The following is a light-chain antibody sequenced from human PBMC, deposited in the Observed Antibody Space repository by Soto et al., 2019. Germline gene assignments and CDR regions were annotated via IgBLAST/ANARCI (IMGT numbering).Light chain of an antibody. Sequence: DIQMTQSPSSLSAPVGDRVTITCRASQGISNYLAWYQQKPGKVPKLLICAASTLQSGVPSRFSGSGSGTDFTLTIRRPQPEDVATYYCQKYNSAPLTFGGGNKVEIK. CDR1: QGISNY. J-gene: IGKJ4*01. V-gene: IGKV1-27*01. CDR2: AAS. CDR3: QKYNSAPLT.